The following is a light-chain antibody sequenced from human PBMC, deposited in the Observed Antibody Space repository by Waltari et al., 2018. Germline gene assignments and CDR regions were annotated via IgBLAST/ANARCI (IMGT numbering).Light chain of an antibody. V-gene: IGKV1-5*03. Sequence: DIQMTQSPSTLSASVGDRVTITCRARQSLINLLAWFQQKPGKAPKLLIYKASNLESVVPSRFSGSGSGTEFTLTISSLQPDDFATYYCQQYMTNSWTFGQGTRVEVK. CDR1: QSLINL. J-gene: IGKJ1*01. CDR3: QQYMTNSWT. CDR2: KAS.